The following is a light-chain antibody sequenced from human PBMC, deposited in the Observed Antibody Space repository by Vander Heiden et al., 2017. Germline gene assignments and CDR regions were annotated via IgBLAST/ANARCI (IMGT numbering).Light chain of an antibody. CDR1: SGSVSTSDY. V-gene: IGLV8-61*01. J-gene: IGLJ3*02. CDR3: VLCMGSGSWV. CDR2: NTY. Sequence: QTVVTQEPSFSVSPGGTVTRTCGLSSGSVSTSDYSSWYQQTPGQAPRTLIYNTYTRSSGVPDRFSGSILENKAALTITGAQADDESDYYCVLCMGSGSWVFGGGTKLTVL.